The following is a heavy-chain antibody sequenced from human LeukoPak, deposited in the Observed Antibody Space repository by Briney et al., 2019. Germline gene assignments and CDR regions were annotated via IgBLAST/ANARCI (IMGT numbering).Heavy chain of an antibody. D-gene: IGHD2-2*01. CDR2: VNHSGST. V-gene: IGHV4-34*01. CDR1: GGSFSGCY. J-gene: IGHJ4*02. Sequence: SETLSLTCAVYGGSFSGCYWSWIRQPPGKGLEWIGEVNHSGSTNYNPSLKSRVTISVDTSKNQFSLKLSSVTAADTAVYYCARGPVDPGDYWGQGTLVTVSS. CDR3: ARGPVDPGDY.